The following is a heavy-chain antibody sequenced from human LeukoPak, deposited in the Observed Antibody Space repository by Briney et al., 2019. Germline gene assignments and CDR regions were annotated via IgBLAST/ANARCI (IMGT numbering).Heavy chain of an antibody. CDR1: GYTFINND. Sequence: GASVKVSCKASGYTFINNDINWVRQAPGQGLEWMAWIDPKNGNRGYAQNFQGRVTMTTDTSINTAYLELSSLRSEDTAVYYCARSHTQKEFCGDDRCYPTVWWFDPWGQGTLVTVSS. CDR3: ARSHTQKEFCGDDRCYPTVWWFDP. CDR2: IDPKNGNR. D-gene: IGHD2-21*01. V-gene: IGHV1-8*01. J-gene: IGHJ5*02.